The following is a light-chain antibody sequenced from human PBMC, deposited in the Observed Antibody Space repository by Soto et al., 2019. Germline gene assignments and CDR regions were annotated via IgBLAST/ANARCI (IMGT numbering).Light chain of an antibody. V-gene: IGKV3-20*01. CDR3: QQYGSSPWT. J-gene: IGKJ1*01. CDR2: GAS. Sequence: EIVLTQSPGTLYLSPWERETLSCRASQSVSSNYLAWYQQQPGQAPRLLIYGASSRATGIPDRFSGSGSGTDFTLTISRLEPEDFAVYYCQQYGSSPWTFGQGTKVDIK. CDR1: QSVSSNY.